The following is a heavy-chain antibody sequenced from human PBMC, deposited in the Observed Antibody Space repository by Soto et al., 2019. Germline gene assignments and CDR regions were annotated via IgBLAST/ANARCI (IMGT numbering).Heavy chain of an antibody. CDR1: GFTFSTYS. CDR3: VKPPVITAPEHYDEMDV. Sequence: GRSLRVSCAASGFTFSTYSMRCVRQAPGKGLEWVSGISGSGIITYCTDSVKGRFTISRGNSKNTFFLQMNSLRDEDTAVYYCVKPPVITAPEHYDEMDVWGQRTTVTGSS. V-gene: IGHV3-23*01. CDR2: ISGSGIIT. J-gene: IGHJ6*02. D-gene: IGHD3-16*02.